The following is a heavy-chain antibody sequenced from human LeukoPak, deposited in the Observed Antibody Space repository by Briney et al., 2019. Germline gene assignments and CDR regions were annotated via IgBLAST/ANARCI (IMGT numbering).Heavy chain of an antibody. D-gene: IGHD1-26*01. V-gene: IGHV3-64*01. Sequence: GGSLRLSCVASGFTFSSYAMHWVRQAPGKGLEYVSAISSNGGSTYYANSVKGRFTISRDNSKNTLYLQMGSLRAEDMAVYYCARDGPSGRSPLYYYYGMDVWGQGTTVTVSS. CDR2: ISSNGGST. CDR3: ARDGPSGRSPLYYYYGMDV. CDR1: GFTFSSYA. J-gene: IGHJ6*02.